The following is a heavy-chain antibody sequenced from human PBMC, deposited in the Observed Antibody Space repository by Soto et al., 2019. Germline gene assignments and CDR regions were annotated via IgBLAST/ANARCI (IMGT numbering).Heavy chain of an antibody. J-gene: IGHJ3*02. Sequence: SVKVSCKASGYTFTSYGISWVRQAPGQGLEWMGWVSAYNGNTNYAQKLQGRVTMTTDTSTSTAYMELRSLRSDDTAVYYCARDVSRYYDFWSGYYADPDHDAFDIWGQGTMVTVSS. CDR1: GYTFTSYG. D-gene: IGHD3-3*01. CDR3: ARDVSRYYDFWSGYYADPDHDAFDI. CDR2: VSAYNGNT. V-gene: IGHV1-18*01.